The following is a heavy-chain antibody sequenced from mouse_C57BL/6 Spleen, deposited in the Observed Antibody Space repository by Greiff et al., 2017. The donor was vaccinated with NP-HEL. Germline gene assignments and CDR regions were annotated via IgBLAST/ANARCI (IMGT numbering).Heavy chain of an antibody. Sequence: EVKLQESGGDLVKPGGSLKLSCAASGFTFSSYGMSWVRQTPDKRLEWVATISSGGSYTYYPDSVKGRFTISRDNAKNTLYLQMSSLKSEDTAMYYCARGGYDDAMDYWGQGTSVTVSS. CDR1: GFTFSSYG. D-gene: IGHD2-2*01. V-gene: IGHV5-6*01. J-gene: IGHJ4*01. CDR2: ISSGGSYT. CDR3: ARGGYDDAMDY.